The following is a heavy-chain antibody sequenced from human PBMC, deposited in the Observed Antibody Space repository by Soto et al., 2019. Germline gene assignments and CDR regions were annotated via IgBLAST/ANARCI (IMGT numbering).Heavy chain of an antibody. D-gene: IGHD6-13*01. V-gene: IGHV3-21*01. CDR3: AREIVTAAGTPTFDY. Sequence: PGGSLRLSCAASGFTFSSYSMNWVRQAPGKGLEWVSSISSSSSYIYYADSVKGRFTISRDNAKNSLYLQMNSLRAEDTAVYYCAREIVTAAGTPTFDYWGQGTLVTSPQ. J-gene: IGHJ4*02. CDR1: GFTFSSYS. CDR2: ISSSSSYI.